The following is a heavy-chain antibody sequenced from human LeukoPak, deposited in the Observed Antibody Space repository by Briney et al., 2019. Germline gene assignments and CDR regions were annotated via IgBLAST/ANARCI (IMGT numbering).Heavy chain of an antibody. D-gene: IGHD2-2*01. CDR1: GGSVSSGSYY. V-gene: IGHV4-61*01. Sequence: SETLSLTCTVSGGSVSSGSYYWSWIRQPPGKGLEWIGYIYYSGSTNYNPSLKSRVTISVDTSKNQFSLKLSSVTAADTAVYYCARGPRGYCSSTSCYLGALDYWGQGTLVTVSS. J-gene: IGHJ4*02. CDR3: ARGPRGYCSSTSCYLGALDY. CDR2: IYYSGST.